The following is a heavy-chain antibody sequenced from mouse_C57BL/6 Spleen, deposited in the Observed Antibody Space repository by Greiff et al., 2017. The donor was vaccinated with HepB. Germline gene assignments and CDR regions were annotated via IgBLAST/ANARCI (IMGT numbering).Heavy chain of an antibody. Sequence: EVKVVESGGGLVKPGGSLKLSCAASGFTFSDYGMHWVRQAPEKGLEWVAYISSGSSTIYYADTVKGRFTISRDNAKNTLFLQMTSLRSEDTAMYYCARLGPFITTVVLDYWGQGTTLTVSS. CDR2: ISSGSSTI. CDR3: ARLGPFITTVVLDY. D-gene: IGHD1-1*01. J-gene: IGHJ2*01. CDR1: GFTFSDYG. V-gene: IGHV5-17*01.